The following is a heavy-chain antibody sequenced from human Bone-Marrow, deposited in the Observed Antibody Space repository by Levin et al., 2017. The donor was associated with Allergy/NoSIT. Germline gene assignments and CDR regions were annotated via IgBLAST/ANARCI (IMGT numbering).Heavy chain of an antibody. CDR3: AKGSRGYGGYASDY. D-gene: IGHD5-12*01. CDR1: GFTFDDYA. CDR2: ISWNSGSI. J-gene: IGHJ4*02. Sequence: LSLTCAASGFTFDDYAMHWVRQAPGKGLEWVSGISWNSGSIGYADSVKGRFTISRDNAKNSLYLQMNSLRAEHTALYYCAKGSRGYGGYASDYWGQGTLVTVSS. V-gene: IGHV3-9*01.